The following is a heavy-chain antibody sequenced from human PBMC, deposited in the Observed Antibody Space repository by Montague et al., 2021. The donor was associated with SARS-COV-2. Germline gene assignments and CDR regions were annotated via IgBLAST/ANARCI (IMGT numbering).Heavy chain of an antibody. Sequence: SETLSLTCTVSGGSISSSSYYWGWIRQPPGKGLEWIGGTDYSGSTYYKXSVKSRVTISVDTSKNQFSLKLRSVTAADTAGDYCARVGRQQLVRLSGMDVWGQGTPVTVSS. V-gene: IGHV4-39*07. CDR1: GGSISSSSYY. CDR2: TDYSGST. D-gene: IGHD6-13*01. CDR3: ARVGRQQLVRLSGMDV. J-gene: IGHJ6*02.